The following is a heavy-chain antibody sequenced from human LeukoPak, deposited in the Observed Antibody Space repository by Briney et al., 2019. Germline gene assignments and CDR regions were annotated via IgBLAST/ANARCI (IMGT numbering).Heavy chain of an antibody. D-gene: IGHD5-18*01. CDR2: ISGYGDTT. CDR3: ARARSSYGYGDAFDI. Sequence: SGGSLRLSCSASGFTFSSFAMNWVRQAPGKGLEWVSIISGYGDTTYYTDSVRGRFTISRDNSKNTLYLQMNSLRAEDTAVYYCARARSSYGYGDAFDIWGQGTMVTVSS. V-gene: IGHV3-23*01. J-gene: IGHJ3*02. CDR1: GFTFSSFA.